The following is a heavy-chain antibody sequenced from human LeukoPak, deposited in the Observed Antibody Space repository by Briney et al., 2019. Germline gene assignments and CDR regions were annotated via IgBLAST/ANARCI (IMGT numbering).Heavy chain of an antibody. CDR2: FDPEDGET. CDR3: ATANSGSYYLHFQH. CDR1: GYTLTELS. Sequence: ASVKVSCKVSGYTLTELSIHWVRQAPGKGREGMGGFDPEDGETIYAQKFQGRDTITEDTSTDTAYMELSSLRSEDTAVYYCATANSGSYYLHFQHWGQGTLVTVSS. J-gene: IGHJ1*01. V-gene: IGHV1-24*01. D-gene: IGHD1-26*01.